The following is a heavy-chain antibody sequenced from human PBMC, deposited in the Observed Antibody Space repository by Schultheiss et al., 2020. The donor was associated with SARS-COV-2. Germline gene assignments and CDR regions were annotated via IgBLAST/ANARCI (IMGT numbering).Heavy chain of an antibody. CDR3: ACDYSRGGY. Sequence: GGSLRLSCAASGFTFSSYAMHWVRQAPGKGLEWVAVLSYDGSNKYYADSVKGRFTISRDNSKNTLYLQMNSLRAEDTAVYYCACDYSRGGYWGQGTLVTVSS. CDR1: GFTFSSYA. V-gene: IGHV3-30-3*01. CDR2: LSYDGSNK. D-gene: IGHD4-11*01. J-gene: IGHJ4*02.